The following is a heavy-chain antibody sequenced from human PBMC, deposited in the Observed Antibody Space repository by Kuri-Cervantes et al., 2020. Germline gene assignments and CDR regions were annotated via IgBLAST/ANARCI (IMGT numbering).Heavy chain of an antibody. J-gene: IGHJ6*02. V-gene: IGHV3-13*01. CDR2: IGTAGDT. CDR3: AKGLKGTSYYYYGMDV. Sequence: GGSLRLSCAASGFTFSSYDMHWVRQATGKGLEWVSAIGTAGDTYYPGSVKGRFTISRENAKNSLYLQMNSLRAGDTAVYYCAKGLKGTSYYYYGMDVWGQGTTVTVSS. CDR1: GFTFSSYD. D-gene: IGHD2-2*01.